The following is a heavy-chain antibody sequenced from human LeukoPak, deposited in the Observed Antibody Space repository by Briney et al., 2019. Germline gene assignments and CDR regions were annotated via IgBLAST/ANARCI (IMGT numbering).Heavy chain of an antibody. CDR2: IYYSGST. CDR1: GGSISSSAYY. J-gene: IGHJ5*02. CDR3: ARLAYCSGGNCLGNWFDP. Sequence: SETLSLTCTVSGGSISSSAYYWGWIRQPPGKGLEWIGSIYYSGSTYYNPSLKSRVTISADTSKNQFSLKLTFVTAADTAVYYCARLAYCSGGNCLGNWFDPWGQGTLVTVSS. V-gene: IGHV4-39*01. D-gene: IGHD2-15*01.